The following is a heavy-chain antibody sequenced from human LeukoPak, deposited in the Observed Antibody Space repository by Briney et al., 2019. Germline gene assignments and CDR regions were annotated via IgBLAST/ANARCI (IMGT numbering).Heavy chain of an antibody. CDR2: INHSGST. D-gene: IGHD1-26*01. CDR1: GGSFSGYY. CDR3: ARTPKLLHYYYYGMDV. J-gene: IGHJ6*02. Sequence: SETLSLTCAVYGGSFSGYYWSWIRQPPGKGLEWIGEINHSGSTNYNPSLKSRVTISVDTSKNQFSLKLSSVTAADTAVYYCARTPKLLHYYYYGMDVWGQGTTVTVSS. V-gene: IGHV4-34*01.